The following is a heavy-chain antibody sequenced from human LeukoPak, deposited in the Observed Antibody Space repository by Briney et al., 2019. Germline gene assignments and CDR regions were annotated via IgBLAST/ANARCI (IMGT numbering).Heavy chain of an antibody. Sequence: GGSLRLCCAASGFTFSSYAMHWVRQAPGKGLEWVAVISYDGSNKYYADSVKGRFTISRDNSKNTLYLQMNSLRAEDTAVYYCARDLAPSSGYPKSVFDYWGQGTLVTVSS. CDR3: ARDLAPSSGYPKSVFDY. V-gene: IGHV3-30-3*01. J-gene: IGHJ4*02. CDR2: ISYDGSNK. D-gene: IGHD3-22*01. CDR1: GFTFSSYA.